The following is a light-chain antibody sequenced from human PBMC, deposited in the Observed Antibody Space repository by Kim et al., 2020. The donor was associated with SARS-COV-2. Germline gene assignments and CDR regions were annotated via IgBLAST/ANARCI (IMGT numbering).Light chain of an antibody. Sequence: SPGQRATLYCRASQSVSSSYFAWYQQKPGQAPRLLIYGASSRATGIPDRFSGSGSGTDFTLTISRLEPEDFAVYYCQQYGSSSLRGFGGGTKVEI. CDR3: QQYGSSSLRG. CDR2: GAS. J-gene: IGKJ4*01. V-gene: IGKV3-20*01. CDR1: QSVSSSY.